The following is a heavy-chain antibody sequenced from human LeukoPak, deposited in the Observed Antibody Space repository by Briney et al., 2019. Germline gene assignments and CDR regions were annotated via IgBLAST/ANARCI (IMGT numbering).Heavy chain of an antibody. CDR3: ARALGYCSGGSCKTYYYYYMDV. CDR2: IFYSGST. CDR1: GGSISSYY. V-gene: IGHV4-59*12. J-gene: IGHJ6*03. D-gene: IGHD2-15*01. Sequence: SETLSLTCTVSGGSISSYYWSWIRQPPGKGLEWIGYIFYSGSTNYNPSLRSRVTMSVDTSQNQFSLKLSSVTAADTAVYYCARALGYCSGGSCKTYYYYYMDVWGKGTTVTVSS.